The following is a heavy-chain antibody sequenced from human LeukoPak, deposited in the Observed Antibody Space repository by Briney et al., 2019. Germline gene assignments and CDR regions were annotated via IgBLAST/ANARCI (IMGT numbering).Heavy chain of an antibody. J-gene: IGHJ4*02. D-gene: IGHD1-7*01. CDR1: GFTFSTYS. CDR3: ARDYWWNYDY. Sequence: GGSLRLSCAASGFTFSTYSMHWVRQAPGKGLGWVAVISKDGSDKYYPGSVRGRFTISRDNSKNTIYLQMDSLRAEDTAIYYCARDYWWNYDYWGQGTLVTVSS. CDR2: ISKDGSDK. V-gene: IGHV3-30*03.